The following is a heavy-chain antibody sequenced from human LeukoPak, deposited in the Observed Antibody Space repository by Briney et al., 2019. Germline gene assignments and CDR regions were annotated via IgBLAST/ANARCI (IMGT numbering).Heavy chain of an antibody. Sequence: PGGSLRLSCAASGFTFSDYGMTWVRQAPGKGLEWVSYISGGSTTTYYADSVKGRFTISRDNAKNSLYLQMNNLRDEDTAVYYCARDGSQTYSSIDYWGQGTLVTISS. V-gene: IGHV3-48*02. D-gene: IGHD1-26*01. CDR1: GFTFSDYG. J-gene: IGHJ4*02. CDR3: ARDGSQTYSSIDY. CDR2: ISGGSTTT.